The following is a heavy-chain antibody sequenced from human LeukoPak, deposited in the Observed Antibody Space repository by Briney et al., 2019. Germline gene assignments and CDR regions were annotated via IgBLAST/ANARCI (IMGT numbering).Heavy chain of an antibody. V-gene: IGHV4-59*01. D-gene: IGHD5-24*01. CDR2: IYYSGST. J-gene: IGHJ4*02. CDR3: ARGEVATITPYFDY. CDR1: GGSISSYY. Sequence: SETLSLTCTVSGGSISSYYWSWIRQPPGKGLEWIGYIYYSGSTNYNPSLKSRVTISVDTSKNRFSLKLSSVTAADTAVYYCARGEVATITPYFDYWGQGTLVTVSS.